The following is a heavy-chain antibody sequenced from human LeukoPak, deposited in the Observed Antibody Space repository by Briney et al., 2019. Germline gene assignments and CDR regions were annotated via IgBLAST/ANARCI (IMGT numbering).Heavy chain of an antibody. J-gene: IGHJ6*02. D-gene: IGHD5-24*01. CDR2: ISSSGSTI. CDR1: GFAFNTYA. V-gene: IGHV3-48*04. CDR3: ARDPGDGYNHYYGMDV. Sequence: PGRSLRLSCAASGFAFNTYAMHWFRQAPGKGLEWVSYISSSGSTIYYAVSVKGRFTISRDNAKNSLYLQMNSLRVEDTAVYYCARDPGDGYNHYYGMDVWGQGTTVTVSS.